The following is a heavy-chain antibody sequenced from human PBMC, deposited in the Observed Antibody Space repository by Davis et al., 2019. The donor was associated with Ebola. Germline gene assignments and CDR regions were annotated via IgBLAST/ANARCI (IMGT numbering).Heavy chain of an antibody. V-gene: IGHV4-34*01. D-gene: IGHD6-19*01. CDR2: INHSGST. Sequence: MPSETLSLTCAVYGGSFSGYYWSWIRQPPGKGLEWIGEINHSGSTNYNPSLKSRVTISVDTSKNQFSLKLSSVTAADTAVYYCASSGWYVTDYWGQGTLVTVSS. J-gene: IGHJ4*02. CDR3: ASSGWYVTDY. CDR1: GGSFSGYY.